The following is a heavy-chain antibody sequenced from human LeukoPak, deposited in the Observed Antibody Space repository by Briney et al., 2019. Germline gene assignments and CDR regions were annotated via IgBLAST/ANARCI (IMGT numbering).Heavy chain of an antibody. D-gene: IGHD1-26*01. CDR1: GFTFGAYA. Sequence: SGGSLRLSCTASGFTFGAYAMSWFRQAPGKGLEWVGFIRSKAYGGTTEYAASVKGRFTISRDDSKSIAYLQMNSLKTEDTAVYYCTRDYLVGLSYYYYYMDVWGKGTTVTVSS. V-gene: IGHV3-49*03. CDR3: TRDYLVGLSYYYYYMDV. CDR2: IRSKAYGGTT. J-gene: IGHJ6*03.